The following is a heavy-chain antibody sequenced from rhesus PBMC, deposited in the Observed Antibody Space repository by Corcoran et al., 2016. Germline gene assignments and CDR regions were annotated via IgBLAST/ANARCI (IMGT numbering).Heavy chain of an antibody. CDR3: SKRRVDLYGLDS. D-gene: IGHD2-15*01. J-gene: IGHJ6*01. Sequence: EVQLVESGGDLVQPGGALRLACAASGCPFSNSGRRWVRQAPGKGLEWVARIKSKADGGTADYAASVKGRFTISRDDSKNTLYLQMNSLKTEDTAVYYCSKRRVDLYGLDSWGQGVVVTVSS. V-gene: IGHV3-30*01. CDR2: IKSKADGGTA. CDR1: GCPFSNSG.